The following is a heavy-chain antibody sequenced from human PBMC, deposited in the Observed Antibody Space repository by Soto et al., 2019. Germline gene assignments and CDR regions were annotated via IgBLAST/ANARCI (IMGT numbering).Heavy chain of an antibody. CDR2: LSGSGGST. CDR3: VINSGGSAYYSSGYWSYFDY. D-gene: IGHD5-12*01. Sequence: VGSLRLSCAASGFTFSSYAMSWVRQAPGKGLEWVSTLSGSGGSTYYADSVKGRFTISRDNSRDTLYLQMNGLRAEDTALYYCVINSGGSAYYSSGYWSYFDYWGQGTLVTVSS. J-gene: IGHJ4*02. CDR1: GFTFSSYA. V-gene: IGHV3-23*01.